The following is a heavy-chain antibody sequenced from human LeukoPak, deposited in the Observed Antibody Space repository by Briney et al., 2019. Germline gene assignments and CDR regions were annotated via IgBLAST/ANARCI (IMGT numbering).Heavy chain of an antibody. CDR2: IYHSGST. CDR3: ARVSAEGAFDI. J-gene: IGHJ3*02. Sequence: SETLSLTXTVSGYSISSGYYWGWIRQPPGKGLEWIGSIYHSGSTYYDPSLKSRVTISVDTSKNQFSLKLSSVTAADTAVYYCARVSAEGAFDIWGPGTMVTVSS. CDR1: GYSISSGYY. V-gene: IGHV4-38-2*02.